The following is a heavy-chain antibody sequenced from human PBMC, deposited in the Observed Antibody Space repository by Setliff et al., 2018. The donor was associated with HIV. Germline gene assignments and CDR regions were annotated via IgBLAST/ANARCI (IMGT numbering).Heavy chain of an antibody. Sequence: SETLSLTCAVYGGSLSGYYWRWIRQPPGKGLEWIGDVSHTGSTNYNPSLKGRITISADTPKNQFSLKLSSVTAADTAVYYCAREGTYSGTYWVRRVASFDIWGQGTKVTVSS. V-gene: IGHV4-34*01. J-gene: IGHJ3*02. CDR2: VSHTGST. CDR3: AREGTYSGTYWVRRVASFDI. CDR1: GGSLSGYY. D-gene: IGHD1-26*01.